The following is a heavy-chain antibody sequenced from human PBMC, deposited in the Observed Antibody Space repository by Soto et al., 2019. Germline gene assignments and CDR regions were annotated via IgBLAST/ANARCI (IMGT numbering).Heavy chain of an antibody. CDR3: ARDPWVGDIGDY. D-gene: IGHD4-17*01. CDR1: GFTVGSAY. CDR2: IYSGGNT. V-gene: IGHV3-66*01. Sequence: DVQLVESGGGLVLRGESLRLSCAASGFTVGSAYMSWVRQAPGKGLEWVAGIYSGGNTYYADSVKGRFTISRDTSKNRLYLQMNSLRAEEASIYYCARDPWVGDIGDYWGQGTLVTVSS. J-gene: IGHJ4*02.